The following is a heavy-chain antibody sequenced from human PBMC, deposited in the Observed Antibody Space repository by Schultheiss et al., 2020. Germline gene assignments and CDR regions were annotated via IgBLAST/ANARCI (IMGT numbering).Heavy chain of an antibody. CDR3: ARGGSSGYSGYDRRAFDI. D-gene: IGHD5-12*01. CDR1: GGSISSGGYS. CDR2: IYYSGST. Sequence: SETLSLTCAVSGGSISSGGYSWSWIRQPPGKGLEWIGYIYYSGSTNYNPSLKSRVTISVDTSKNQFSLKLSSVTAADTAVYYCARGGSSGYSGYDRRAFDIWGQGTMVTVSS. V-gene: IGHV4-61*08. J-gene: IGHJ3*02.